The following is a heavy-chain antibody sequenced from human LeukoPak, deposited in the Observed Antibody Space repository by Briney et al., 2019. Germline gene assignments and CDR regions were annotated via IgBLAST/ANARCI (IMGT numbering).Heavy chain of an antibody. D-gene: IGHD2/OR15-2a*01. CDR2: ISANGVNT. V-gene: IGHV3-64*02. CDR3: ASVYYYSDDKKYYLDY. J-gene: IGHJ4*02. Sequence: GGSLRLSCAASGFTFSNHAMHWVRQGPGKGLQYVSAISANGVNTYYSDSVKGRFTISRDNSKDTLFLQMGSLRAGDMAEYYCASVYYYSDDKKYYLDYWGQGILVTVYS. CDR1: GFTFSNHA.